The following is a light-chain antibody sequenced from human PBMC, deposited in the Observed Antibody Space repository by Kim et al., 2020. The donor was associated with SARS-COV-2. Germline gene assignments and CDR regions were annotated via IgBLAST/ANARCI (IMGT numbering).Light chain of an antibody. CDR2: NVT. V-gene: IGLV2-14*03. J-gene: IGLJ2*01. CDR3: CSYASGSTLI. Sequence: GQLLTLSCTGTTPDVCNYNFVSWYQHHPGEAPKVFIYNVTKRPSGVSNRFFGSKSGNTASLTISGLQTEGEADYYCCSYASGSTLIFGGGTQLTVL. CDR1: TPDVCNYNF.